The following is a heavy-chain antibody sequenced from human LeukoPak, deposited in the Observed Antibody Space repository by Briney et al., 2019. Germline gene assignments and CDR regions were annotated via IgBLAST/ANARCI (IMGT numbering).Heavy chain of an antibody. J-gene: IGHJ4*02. D-gene: IGHD3-22*01. CDR2: LSGST. CDR3: AKRGYDSSGYNY. Sequence: GGSLRLSCAASGFTLNTYAMTWVRQAPGKGLEWVSTLSGSTYYADSVKGRFTISRDNSKNTLYLQMNSLRAEDTAVYYCAKRGYDSSGYNYWGQGTLVTVSS. V-gene: IGHV3-23*01. CDR1: GFTLNTYA.